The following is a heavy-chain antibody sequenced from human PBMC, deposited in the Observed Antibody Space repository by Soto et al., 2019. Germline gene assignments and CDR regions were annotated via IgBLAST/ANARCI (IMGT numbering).Heavy chain of an antibody. J-gene: IGHJ3*02. Sequence: GGSLRLSCAASGFTFSSYSMNWVRQAPGKGLEWVSSISSSSYIYYADSVKGRFTISRDNAKNSLYLQMNSLRAEDTAVYYCARMGTGDDAFDIWGQGTMVTVSS. CDR1: GFTFSSYS. CDR3: ARMGTGDDAFDI. V-gene: IGHV3-21*01. CDR2: ISSSSYI. D-gene: IGHD1-1*01.